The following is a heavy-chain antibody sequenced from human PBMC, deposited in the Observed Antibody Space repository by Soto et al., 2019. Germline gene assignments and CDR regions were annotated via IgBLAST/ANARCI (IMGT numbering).Heavy chain of an antibody. V-gene: IGHV3-74*01. D-gene: IGHD6-6*01. CDR1: GFTLSRHW. Sequence: PGGSLRLSCAASGFTLSRHWMHWVSHVPGKGLVWVSRINSDGSSTSYADSVKGRWTISRENAQNTLYLQMNSLRAEDTAVYYCARAGDYSNSAPFDNWGQGTQVTVSS. J-gene: IGHJ4*02. CDR3: ARAGDYSNSAPFDN. CDR2: INSDGSST.